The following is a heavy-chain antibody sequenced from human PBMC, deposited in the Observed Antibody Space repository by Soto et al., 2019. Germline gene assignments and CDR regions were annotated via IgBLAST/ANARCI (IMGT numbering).Heavy chain of an antibody. D-gene: IGHD3-3*01. CDR1: GFAFSSYN. J-gene: IGHJ4*02. Sequence: QVHLVESGGGVVQPGRSLRLSCSASGFAFSSYNMHWVRQAPGKGPEWLAILSTDGRTAYYADSLMGRFTISRDNYRNTLFLQMNILRADDTAVYYCARDFEWNFDYWGQGTLVTVSP. V-gene: IGHV3-30*03. CDR2: LSTDGRTA. CDR3: ARDFEWNFDY.